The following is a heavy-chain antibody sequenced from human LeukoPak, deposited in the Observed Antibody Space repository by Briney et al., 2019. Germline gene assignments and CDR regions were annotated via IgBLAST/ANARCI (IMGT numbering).Heavy chain of an antibody. Sequence: ASVKVSCKASGYTFTGYYMHWVRQAPGQGLEWMGWINSNSGGTNYAQKFQGRVTMTRDTSISTAYMELSRLRSDDTAVYYCARGTMIVVVDQYYFDYWGQGTLVTVS. D-gene: IGHD3-22*01. V-gene: IGHV1-2*02. J-gene: IGHJ4*02. CDR1: GYTFTGYY. CDR2: INSNSGGT. CDR3: ARGTMIVVVDQYYFDY.